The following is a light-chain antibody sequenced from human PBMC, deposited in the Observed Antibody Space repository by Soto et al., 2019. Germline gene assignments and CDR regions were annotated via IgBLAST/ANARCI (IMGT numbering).Light chain of an antibody. CDR3: NSYTTLSNRV. V-gene: IGLV2-14*01. Sequence: SVLTQPASVSGSPGHSITISCTGTRSDLRASDYVSWSQHDPVEAAVLRIYEVTNRPSGVSDRFSGSKSGNPASLTISGLQAEDEANYYCNSYTTLSNRVFGTGTKVTV. CDR1: RSDLRASDY. J-gene: IGLJ1*01. CDR2: EVT.